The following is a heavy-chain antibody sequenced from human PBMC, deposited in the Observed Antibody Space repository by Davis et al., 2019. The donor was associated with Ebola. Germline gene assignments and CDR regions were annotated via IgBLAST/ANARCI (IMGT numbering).Heavy chain of an antibody. Sequence: MPSETLSLTCAVYGGSFSGYYWSWIRQPPGKGLEWIGEINHSGSTNYNPSLKSRVTISVDTSKNQFSLKLSSVTAADTAVYYCARDRVYYYGSGSYYTNNWFDPWGQGTLVTVSS. CDR3: ARDRVYYYGSGSYYTNNWFDP. D-gene: IGHD3-10*01. V-gene: IGHV4-34*01. CDR1: GGSFSGYY. CDR2: INHSGST. J-gene: IGHJ5*02.